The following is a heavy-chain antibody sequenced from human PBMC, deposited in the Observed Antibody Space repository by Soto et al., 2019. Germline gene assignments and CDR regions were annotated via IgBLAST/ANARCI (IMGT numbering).Heavy chain of an antibody. Sequence: SETLSLTCTVSGGSISSYYWSWIRQPPGKGLEWIGYIYYSGSTNYNPSLKSRVTISVDTSKNQFSLKLSSVTAADTAVYYCATGAVSIAALKDQDAFHIWGQGTMVTVSS. J-gene: IGHJ3*02. V-gene: IGHV4-59*01. CDR1: GGSISSYY. CDR3: ATGAVSIAALKDQDAFHI. CDR2: IYYSGST. D-gene: IGHD6-6*01.